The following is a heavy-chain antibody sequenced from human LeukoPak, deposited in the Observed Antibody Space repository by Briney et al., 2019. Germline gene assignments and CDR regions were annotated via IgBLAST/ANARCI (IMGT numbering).Heavy chain of an antibody. CDR3: ARDIVAGIDY. CDR2: IYYSGST. J-gene: IGHJ4*02. D-gene: IGHD6-19*01. V-gene: IGHV4-30-4*01. Sequence: SETLSLTCSVSGGSISSGDYYWSWVRQPPGKGLEWIGYIYYSGSTYYNPSLKSRVTISVGTSKNQFSLKLSSVTAADTAVYYCARDIVAGIDYWGQGTLVTVSS. CDR1: GGSISSGDYY.